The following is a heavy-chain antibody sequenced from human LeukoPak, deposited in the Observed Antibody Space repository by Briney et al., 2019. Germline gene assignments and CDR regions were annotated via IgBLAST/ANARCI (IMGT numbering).Heavy chain of an antibody. J-gene: IGHJ4*02. CDR1: GFTFDDYA. CDR2: ISWNSGSI. D-gene: IGHD1-1*01. Sequence: GGSLRLSCAASGFTFDDYAMHWVRQAPGKGLEWVSGISWNSGSIGYADSVKGRFTISRDNAKNSLYLQMNSLRAEDTALYYCAKGQIPRYDRGGHFDYWGQGTLVTVSS. V-gene: IGHV3-9*01. CDR3: AKGQIPRYDRGGHFDY.